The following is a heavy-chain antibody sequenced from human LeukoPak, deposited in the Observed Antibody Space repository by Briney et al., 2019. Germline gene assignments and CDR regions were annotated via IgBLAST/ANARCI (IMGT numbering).Heavy chain of an antibody. CDR3: ARGAMVWGVINFDP. Sequence: PSETLSLTCTVSGGSISSYYWSWIRQPPGKGLEWIGYIYYSGSTNYNPSLKSRVTISVDTSKNQFSLKLSSVTAADTAVYYCARGAMVWGVINFDPWGQGTLVTVSS. D-gene: IGHD3-10*01. CDR2: IYYSGST. V-gene: IGHV4-59*01. J-gene: IGHJ5*02. CDR1: GGSISSYY.